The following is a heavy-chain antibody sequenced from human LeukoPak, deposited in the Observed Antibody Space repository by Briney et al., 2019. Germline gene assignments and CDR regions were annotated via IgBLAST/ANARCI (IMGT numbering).Heavy chain of an antibody. D-gene: IGHD3-10*01. CDR1: GGSISSYY. Sequence: SETLSLTCTVSGGSISSYYWSWIRQPPGKGLEWIGYIYYSGSTNYNPSLKSRVTISVDTSKNQFSLKLSSVTAADPAVYYCARAPLWFGIPFDPWGQGTLVTVSS. V-gene: IGHV4-59*01. CDR2: IYYSGST. CDR3: ARAPLWFGIPFDP. J-gene: IGHJ5*02.